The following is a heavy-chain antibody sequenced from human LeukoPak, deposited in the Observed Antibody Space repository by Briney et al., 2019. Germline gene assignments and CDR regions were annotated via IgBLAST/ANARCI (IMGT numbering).Heavy chain of an antibody. CDR3: AKLMEGHSSSPIDY. D-gene: IGHD6-13*01. CDR1: GFTFSSYG. CDR2: ISYDGSNK. V-gene: IGHV3-30*18. Sequence: GGSLRLSCAASGFTFSSYGMHWVRQAPGKGLEWVAVISYDGSNKYYADSVKGRFTISRDNSKNTLFLHMNSLRAEDTAVYYCAKLMEGHSSSPIDYWGQGTVVTVSS. J-gene: IGHJ4*02.